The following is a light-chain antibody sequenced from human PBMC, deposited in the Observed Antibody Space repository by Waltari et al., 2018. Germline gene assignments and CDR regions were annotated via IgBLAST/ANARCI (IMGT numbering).Light chain of an antibody. J-gene: IGKJ4*01. Sequence: DTQLTQSPSAVSASVVDRVTVACRASQGISSWLTWYQQKPGEAPKLLIFAASTLETGVPSRFSGGGSGTEFNLTISSLQPEDLGTYYCQQAADFPLTFGGGTKVEIK. V-gene: IGKV1-12*01. CDR3: QQAADFPLT. CDR1: QGISSW. CDR2: AAS.